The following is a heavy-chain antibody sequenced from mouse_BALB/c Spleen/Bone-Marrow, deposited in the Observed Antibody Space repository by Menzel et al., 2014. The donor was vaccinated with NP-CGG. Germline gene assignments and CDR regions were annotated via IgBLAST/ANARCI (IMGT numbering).Heavy chain of an antibody. CDR2: IGSGGTT. CDR3: ARGGPGVSTGTDL. Sequence: LKESGGRLVTPGTPLTLTCTVSGFSLNNYGMIWVRQAPGKGLEWIGFIGSGGTTYYASWAKGRFTISKTSTTVDLKMISPTTEDTATYFCARGGPGVSTGTDLWGQGTLVT. D-gene: IGHD1-1*02. J-gene: IGHJ3*02. CDR1: GFSLNNYG. V-gene: IGHV5-6-5*01.